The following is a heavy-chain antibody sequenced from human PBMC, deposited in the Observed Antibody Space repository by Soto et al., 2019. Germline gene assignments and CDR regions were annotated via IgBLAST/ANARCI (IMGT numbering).Heavy chain of an antibody. J-gene: IGHJ4*02. CDR2: IDDTGSVT. Sequence: GTLLPSCSASGFTFSSYWRHWVHQTAGKGLVWVSRIDDTGSVTTYADSVKGRFTISRDNAKNTLYLQMNSLSAEDTAVYYCARDQTVAGTTTFDYCGQGTMVTVSS. CDR1: GFTFSSYW. D-gene: IGHD6-19*01. V-gene: IGHV3-74*01. CDR3: ARDQTVAGTTTFDY.